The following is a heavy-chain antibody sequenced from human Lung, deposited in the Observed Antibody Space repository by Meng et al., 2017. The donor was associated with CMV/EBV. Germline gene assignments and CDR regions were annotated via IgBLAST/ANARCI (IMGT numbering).Heavy chain of an antibody. J-gene: IGHJ3*01. D-gene: IGHD2-2*01. CDR3: ATTFVVPASLYAFDV. Sequence: ESXKISXKGSGYRFSDHWIGWVRQMPGKGLEWMGIIWPGDSDTRYSPSFQGQVTISADKSISTAYLQWTSLKASDTAMYYCATTFVVPASLYAFDVWGQGPLVTVSS. CDR1: GYRFSDHW. V-gene: IGHV5-51*01. CDR2: IWPGDSDT.